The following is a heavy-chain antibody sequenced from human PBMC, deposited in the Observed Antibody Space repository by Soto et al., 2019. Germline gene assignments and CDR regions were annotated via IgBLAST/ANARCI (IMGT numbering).Heavy chain of an antibody. CDR3: ARSSALTISGVGGMDV. J-gene: IGHJ6*02. V-gene: IGHV1-2*02. CDR2: INPNSGGA. CDR1: GYSFTGYY. D-gene: IGHD3-3*01. Sequence: GASVNVSCKASGYSFTGYYIHWVRQAPGQGLEWMGWINPNSGGANYAQKFQGRVTMTRDTSTTTAYMELSRLRSNDTAVFYCARSSALTISGVGGMDVWGQGATVTVSS.